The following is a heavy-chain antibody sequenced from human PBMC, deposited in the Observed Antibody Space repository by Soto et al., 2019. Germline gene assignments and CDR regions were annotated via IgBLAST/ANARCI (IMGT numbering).Heavy chain of an antibody. J-gene: IGHJ4*02. Sequence: ASVKVSCKASGYTFTSYAMHWVRQAPGQRLEWMGWINAGNGNTKYSQKFQGRVTITRDTSASTAYMELSSLRSEDTAVYYCARVGYNWKSPQEYYFDYWGQGTLVTVSS. CDR2: INAGNGNT. V-gene: IGHV1-3*01. D-gene: IGHD1-20*01. CDR3: ARVGYNWKSPQEYYFDY. CDR1: GYTFTSYA.